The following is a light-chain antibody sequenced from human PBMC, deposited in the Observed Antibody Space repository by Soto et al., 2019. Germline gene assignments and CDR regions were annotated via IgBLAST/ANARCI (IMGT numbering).Light chain of an antibody. CDR2: GNN. CDR3: AAWDVTLREV. J-gene: IGLJ3*02. V-gene: IGLV1-44*01. CDR1: SSNIGSYA. Sequence: QSVLTQPPSASGTPGQRVTLSCSGSSSNIGSYAVNWYQQLPGTAPKLLIYGNNQRPSGVPERFSGSKSGTSASLAISGLQSEDEADYYCAAWDVTLREVFGGGTQLTVL.